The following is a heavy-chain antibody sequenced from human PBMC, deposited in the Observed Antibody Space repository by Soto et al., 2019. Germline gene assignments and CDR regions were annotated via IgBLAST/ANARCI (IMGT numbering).Heavy chain of an antibody. CDR2: VYRTGST. CDR3: ARARATIAAAAIFDC. CDR1: GGSISTSNW. V-gene: IGHV4-4*02. Sequence: QVQLQESGPGLVKPSGTLSLTCAVSGGSISTSNWWSWVRQPPGKGLEWIGEVYRTGSTNYNPSLASRLIVSVDKSKNQFSLKLTSVTAADTAVYYCARARATIAAAAIFDCWGQGTLVTVSS. J-gene: IGHJ4*02. D-gene: IGHD6-13*01.